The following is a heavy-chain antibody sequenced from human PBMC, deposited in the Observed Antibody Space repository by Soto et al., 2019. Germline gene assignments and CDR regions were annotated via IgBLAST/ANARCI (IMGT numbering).Heavy chain of an antibody. CDR3: ARQGFGPLHGLVDV. V-gene: IGHV4-59*08. CDR1: GGSISSYY. Sequence: SETLSLTCTVSGGSISSYYWSWFRQSPGKRMEWIGYVHHSWGSSYNPSFQSRVAISLDTSKSQFSLKVTSVTATDTAVYYCARQGFGPLHGLVDVWGQGTTVTVSS. J-gene: IGHJ6*02. CDR2: VHHSWGS. D-gene: IGHD3-10*01.